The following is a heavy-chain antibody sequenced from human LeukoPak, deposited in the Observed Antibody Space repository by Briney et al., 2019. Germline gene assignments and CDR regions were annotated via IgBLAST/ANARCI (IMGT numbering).Heavy chain of an antibody. CDR3: ARDEDGSGSYQGY. J-gene: IGHJ4*02. V-gene: IGHV4-59*12. Sequence: SETLSLTCAVSGGSFVNYYWNWIRQPPGRGLEWIGSIFSSGSTNYNPSLESRVTISVDKSKNQFSLKLSSVTAADTAVYYCARDEDGSGSYQGYWGQGTLVTVSS. CDR1: GGSFVNYY. D-gene: IGHD3-10*01. CDR2: IFSSGST.